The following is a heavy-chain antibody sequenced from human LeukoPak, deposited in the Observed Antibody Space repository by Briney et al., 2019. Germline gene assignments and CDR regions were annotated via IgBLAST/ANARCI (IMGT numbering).Heavy chain of an antibody. D-gene: IGHD2-21*02. CDR1: GGSISDGSYY. Sequence: SETLSLTCTVSGGSISDGSYYWGWIRQSPGKGLEWIASIYYGGSTYYNPSLKSRVTISVDTSKNQFSLKLSSVTAADTAVYYCARGLLGESYYFDYWGQGTLVTVSS. CDR2: IYYGGST. J-gene: IGHJ4*02. CDR3: ARGLLGESYYFDY. V-gene: IGHV4-39*07.